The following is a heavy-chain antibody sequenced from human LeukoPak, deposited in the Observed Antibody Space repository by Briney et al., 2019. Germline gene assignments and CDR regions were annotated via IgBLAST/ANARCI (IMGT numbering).Heavy chain of an antibody. V-gene: IGHV4-39*07. CDR1: GGSISSSSYY. J-gene: IGHJ5*02. CDR3: ASKYYYGSGSYYGWFDP. D-gene: IGHD3-10*01. CDR2: IYYSGST. Sequence: PSETLSLTCTVSGGSISSSSYYWGWIRQPPGKGLEWIGSIYYSGSTYYNPSLKSRVTISVDTSKNQFSLKLSSVTAADTAVYYCASKYYYGSGSYYGWFDPWGQGTLVTVSP.